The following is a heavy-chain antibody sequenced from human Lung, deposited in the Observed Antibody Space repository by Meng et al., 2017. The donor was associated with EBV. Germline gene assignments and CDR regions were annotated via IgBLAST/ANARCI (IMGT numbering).Heavy chain of an antibody. CDR1: GYTFATYG. Sequence: VKLVQSGFELKKPGASVRISCKASGYTFATYGMNWVRQAPGQGLEWMGWINTNTGKPTYAQGLTGRFVFSLDTSVSTAYLQISSLKAEDTAVYYCARDSEAADYWGQGTLVTVSS. V-gene: IGHV7-4-1*02. J-gene: IGHJ4*02. CDR2: INTNTGKP. CDR3: ARDSEAADY. D-gene: IGHD6-25*01.